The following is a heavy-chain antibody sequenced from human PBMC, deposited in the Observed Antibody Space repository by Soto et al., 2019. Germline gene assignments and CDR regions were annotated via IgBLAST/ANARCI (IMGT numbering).Heavy chain of an antibody. CDR3: AKDQRRPAIFGVVTLS. J-gene: IGHJ5*02. V-gene: IGHV3-23*01. D-gene: IGHD3-3*01. CDR1: GFTFSRFA. Sequence: GGSLRLSCAGSGFTFSRFAMSWVRQVPGKGLEWVSAISGSGQTTYYADSVKGRFTVSRDSSNNTLYLLMNSLRAEDTTLYYCAKDQRRPAIFGVVTLSWGQGTLVTVS. CDR2: ISGSGQTT.